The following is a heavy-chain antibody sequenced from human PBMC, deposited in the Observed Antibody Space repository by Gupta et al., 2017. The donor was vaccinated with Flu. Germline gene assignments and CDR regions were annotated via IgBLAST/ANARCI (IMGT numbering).Heavy chain of an antibody. V-gene: IGHV4-59*01. J-gene: IGHJ4*02. CDR1: GGSINSSC. Sequence: GGSINSSCWIWTREPPGKGLEWIGNIHYSGIVNDKPSLNSRVTIALARSRNQFSLELTSVTAADTAVYYCARASLDGYIDYWGQGTLVTVSS. CDR2: IHYSGIV. CDR3: ARASLDGYIDY.